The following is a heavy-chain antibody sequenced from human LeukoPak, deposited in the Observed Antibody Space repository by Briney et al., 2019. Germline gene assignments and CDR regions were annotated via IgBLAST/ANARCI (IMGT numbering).Heavy chain of an antibody. J-gene: IGHJ5*02. V-gene: IGHV4-59*08. CDR2: IYDSGST. CDR3: ARRGYCSSTSCYEYWFDP. D-gene: IGHD2-2*01. Sequence: SETLSLTCTVSGGSISSYYWSWIRQPPGKGLEWIGYIYDSGSTNYNPSLKSRVSISVDTSKNQFSLKLSSVTATDTAVYYCARRGYCSSTSCYEYWFDPWGQGTLVTVSS. CDR1: GGSISSYY.